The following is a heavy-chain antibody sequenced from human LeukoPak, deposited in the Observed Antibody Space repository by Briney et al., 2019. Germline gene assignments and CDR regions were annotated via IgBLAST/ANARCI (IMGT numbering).Heavy chain of an antibody. CDR1: GFTFSTYS. Sequence: PGGSLRLSCAASGFTFSTYSMNWVRQVPGKGLEWVSSISSTSGYIYYADSVKGRFTISRDNAKNSLYLQMNSLRAEGTALYYCARVYCSGGSCYSTFDSWGQGTLVTVSS. J-gene: IGHJ4*02. V-gene: IGHV3-21*01. CDR2: ISSTSGYI. CDR3: ARVYCSGGSCYSTFDS. D-gene: IGHD2-15*01.